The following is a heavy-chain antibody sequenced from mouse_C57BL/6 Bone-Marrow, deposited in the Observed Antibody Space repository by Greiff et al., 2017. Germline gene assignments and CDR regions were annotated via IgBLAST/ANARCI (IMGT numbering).Heavy chain of an antibody. D-gene: IGHD2-1*01. CDR2: IRNKANGYTT. CDR1: GFTFTDYY. CDR3: ARYMANYYGNFYAMDY. Sequence: EVHLVESGGGLVQPGGSLSLSCAASGFTFTDYYMSWVRQPPGKALEWLGFIRNKANGYTTEYSASVKGRFTITRDNSQSILYLQMNALRAEDSATYYCARYMANYYGNFYAMDYWGQGTSVTVSS. J-gene: IGHJ4*01. V-gene: IGHV7-3*01.